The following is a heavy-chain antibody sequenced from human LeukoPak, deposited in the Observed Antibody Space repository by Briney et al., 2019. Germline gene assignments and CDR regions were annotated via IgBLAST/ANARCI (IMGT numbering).Heavy chain of an antibody. CDR2: ISSSSSTI. Sequence: GGSLRLSCAASGFTFSSYSMNWVRQAPGKGLEWVSYISSSSSTIYYADSVKGRFTISRDNAKNSLYLQMNSLRAEDTAVYYCARDADSSGYLPSFDYWGQGTLVTVSS. J-gene: IGHJ4*02. CDR1: GFTFSSYS. D-gene: IGHD3-22*01. V-gene: IGHV3-48*01. CDR3: ARDADSSGYLPSFDY.